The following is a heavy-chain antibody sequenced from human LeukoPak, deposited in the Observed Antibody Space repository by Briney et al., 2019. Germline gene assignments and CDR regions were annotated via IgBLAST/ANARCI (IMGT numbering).Heavy chain of an antibody. CDR1: GYTFTSYD. Sequence: ASVKVSCKASGYTFTSYDINWVRQATGQGLEWMGWMNPNSGNTGYAQKFQGRVTMTRNASISTAYMELSSLRSEDTAVYYCARPFYDFWSGQKLNWFDPWGRGTLVTVSS. J-gene: IGHJ5*02. D-gene: IGHD3-3*01. V-gene: IGHV1-8*01. CDR2: MNPNSGNT. CDR3: ARPFYDFWSGQKLNWFDP.